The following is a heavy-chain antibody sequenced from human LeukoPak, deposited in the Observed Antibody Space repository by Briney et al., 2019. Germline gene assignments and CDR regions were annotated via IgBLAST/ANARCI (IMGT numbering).Heavy chain of an antibody. CDR3: ARQWKGYYYMDV. D-gene: IGHD1-1*01. CDR1: GGSFSGYY. CDR2: INHSGST. J-gene: IGHJ6*03. Sequence: SETLSLTCAVYGGSFSGYYWSWIRQPPGKGLEWIGEINHSGSTYYNPSLKSRVTISVDTSKNQFSLKLSSVTAADTAVYYCARQWKGYYYMDVWGKGTTVTISS. V-gene: IGHV4-34*01.